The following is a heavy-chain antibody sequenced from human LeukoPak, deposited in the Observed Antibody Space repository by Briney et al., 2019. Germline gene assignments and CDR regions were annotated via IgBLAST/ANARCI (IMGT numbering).Heavy chain of an antibody. J-gene: IGHJ4*02. D-gene: IGHD5-24*01. V-gene: IGHV1-8*03. CDR2: MNPNSGNI. CDR3: ARGGGYNDFDY. CDR1: GYTFTSYN. Sequence: ASVKVSCKASGYTFTSYNIHWVRQATGQGLEWMGWMNPNSGNIGYAQKFQGRVTTTRNTSISTAYMELSSLRSEDTAVYYCARGGGYNDFDYWGQGTLVTVSS.